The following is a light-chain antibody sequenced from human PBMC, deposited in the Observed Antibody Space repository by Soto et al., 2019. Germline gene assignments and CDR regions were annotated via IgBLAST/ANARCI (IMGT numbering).Light chain of an antibody. CDR3: QAWDIHVV. CDR2: QDS. CDR1: KLGDKY. J-gene: IGLJ2*01. Sequence: SYELTQPPSVSVSPGQTASITCSGDKLGDKYACWYQQKPGQSPVLVIYQDSKRPSGIPERFSGSNSGNTATLTISGTQAMDEADYYCQAWDIHVVFGGGTKLTVL. V-gene: IGLV3-1*01.